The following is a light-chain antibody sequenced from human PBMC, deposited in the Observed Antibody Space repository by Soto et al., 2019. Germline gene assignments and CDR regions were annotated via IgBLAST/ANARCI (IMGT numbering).Light chain of an antibody. J-gene: IGKJ4*01. CDR2: EES. Sequence: DIHLTQSPSFLSASVGDRVTITCRPSQAVPNNMAWYQQKPGKPPKLLIYEESTLHSGVPSRFSGRRPGTKFPLTIAGRRPEDFAPNYGNKVKTNPRTFGGGPRWRSN. CDR3: NKVKTNPRT. CDR1: QAVPNN. V-gene: IGKV1-9*01.